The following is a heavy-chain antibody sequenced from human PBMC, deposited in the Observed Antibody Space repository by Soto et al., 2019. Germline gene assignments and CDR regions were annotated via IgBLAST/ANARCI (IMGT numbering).Heavy chain of an antibody. Sequence: SETLSLTCTVSGGSISSSSYYWGWIRQPPGKGLGWIGSIYYSGSTYYNPSLKSRVTISVDTSKNQFSLKLSSVTAADTAVYYCARYASSPRVRGVIGYYYYGMDVWGQGTTVTVSS. D-gene: IGHD3-10*01. CDR3: ARYASSPRVRGVIGYYYYGMDV. V-gene: IGHV4-39*01. CDR2: IYYSGST. CDR1: GGSISSSSYY. J-gene: IGHJ6*02.